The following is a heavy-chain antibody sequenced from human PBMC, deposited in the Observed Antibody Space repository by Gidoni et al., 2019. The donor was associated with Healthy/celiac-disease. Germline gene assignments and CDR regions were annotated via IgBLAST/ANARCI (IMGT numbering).Heavy chain of an antibody. J-gene: IGHJ6*02. CDR2: IKQDGSEK. CDR3: AREFEAKHYLYYYYGMDV. D-gene: IGHD1-26*01. CDR1: GFTFSSYW. Sequence: EVQLVESGGGLVQPGGSLRLSCAASGFTFSSYWMSWVRQAPGKGLEWVANIKQDGSEKYYVDSVKGRFTISRDNAKNSLYLQMNSLRAEDTAVYYCAREFEAKHYLYYYYGMDVWGQGTTVTVSS. V-gene: IGHV3-7*01.